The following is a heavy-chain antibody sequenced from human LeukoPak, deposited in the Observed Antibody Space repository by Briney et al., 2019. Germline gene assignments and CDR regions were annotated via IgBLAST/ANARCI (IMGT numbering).Heavy chain of an antibody. V-gene: IGHV4-59*01. CDR3: ARGAMVKSLDC. D-gene: IGHD5-18*01. J-gene: IGHJ4*02. CDR1: GGSISSYY. Sequence: SETLSLTCTVSGGSISSYYWSWIRQPPGKGLEWIGYIYYNGNTNYNPSLKSRVTISVDTSKNQFSLKLSSVTAADTAVYYCARGAMVKSLDCWGQGTLVTVSS. CDR2: IYYNGNT.